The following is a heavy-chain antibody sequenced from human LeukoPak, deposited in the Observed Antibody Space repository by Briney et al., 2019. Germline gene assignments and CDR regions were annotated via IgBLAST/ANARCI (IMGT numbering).Heavy chain of an antibody. Sequence: PGGSLRLSCAASGFTVSSNYMSWVRQAPGKGLEWVSVIYSGGSTYYANSVRGRFTISRDTAKNPLYLHMNSLRAEDTAVYYCASPNSSEHKSALDYWGQGTLVTVSS. J-gene: IGHJ4*02. CDR1: GFTVSSNY. CDR2: IYSGGST. CDR3: ASPNSSEHKSALDY. V-gene: IGHV3-66*01. D-gene: IGHD6-19*01.